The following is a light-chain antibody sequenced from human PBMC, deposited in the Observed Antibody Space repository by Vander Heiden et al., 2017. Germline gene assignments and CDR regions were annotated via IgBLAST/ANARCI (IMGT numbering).Light chain of an antibody. V-gene: IGKV1-39*01. CDR2: AAS. CDR1: QSISSY. J-gene: IGKJ4*01. CDR3: QQSYSTPLT. Sequence: DIPMTQSPSSLPPSVGDRVTITCRPSQSISSYLNWNPQNPGKATKLLIYAASSLQSGVPSRFSGSGSGTDFTLTISSLQPEDFATYYCQQSYSTPLTFGGGTKVEIK.